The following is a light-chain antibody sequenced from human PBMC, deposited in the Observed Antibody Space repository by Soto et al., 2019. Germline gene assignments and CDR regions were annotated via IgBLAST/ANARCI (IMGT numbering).Light chain of an antibody. Sequence: EIVMTQSPATLSVSPGARATLSCRASQSVSSNLAWYQQKPGQAPRLLIYGASTRATGIPARFSGTESGTEFTLTICGLQSEDFAVYYGQQYNNWPPWTFGQGTKVDIK. CDR1: QSVSSN. J-gene: IGKJ1*01. CDR3: QQYNNWPPWT. CDR2: GAS. V-gene: IGKV3-15*01.